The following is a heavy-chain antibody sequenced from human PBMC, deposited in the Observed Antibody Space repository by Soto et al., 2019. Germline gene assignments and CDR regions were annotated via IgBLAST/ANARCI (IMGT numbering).Heavy chain of an antibody. D-gene: IGHD4-17*01. CDR2: IIPIFGTA. CDR3: AISMTTVTTGALYFDY. J-gene: IGHJ4*02. V-gene: IGHV1-69*13. CDR1: GGTFSSYA. Sequence: SVKVSCKASGGTFSSYAISWVRQAPGQGLEWMGGIIPIFGTANYAQKFQGRVTITADESTSTAYMELSSLRSEDTAVYYCAISMTTVTTGALYFDYWGQGTLVTVSS.